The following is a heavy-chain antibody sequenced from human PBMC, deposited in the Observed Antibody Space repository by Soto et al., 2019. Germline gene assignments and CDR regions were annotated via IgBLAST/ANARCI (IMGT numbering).Heavy chain of an antibody. Sequence: QVQLQESGPGLVKPSQTLSLTCTVSGGSISSGGYYWSWIRQHPGKGLEWIGYIYYSGSTYYNPSLKSRVTISVDTSKNQFSLKLSSVTAADTAVYYCARDHPSMETYYYYGMDVWGQGTTVTVSS. CDR3: ARDHPSMETYYYYGMDV. D-gene: IGHD3-3*01. CDR2: IYYSGST. J-gene: IGHJ6*02. V-gene: IGHV4-31*03. CDR1: GGSISSGGYY.